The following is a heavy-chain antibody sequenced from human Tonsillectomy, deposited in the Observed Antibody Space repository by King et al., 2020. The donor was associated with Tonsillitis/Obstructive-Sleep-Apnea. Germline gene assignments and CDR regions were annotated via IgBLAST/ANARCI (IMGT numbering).Heavy chain of an antibody. Sequence: VQLVESGGGLVQPGGSLRLSGAASGFTVSSNYMTWVRQAPGKGLEWVSVIYSGGSTFYADSVKGRVTIARDNSKNTLYLEMNSLRAEDTAVYYCARRLVSGWYDYFDYWGQGSLVTVSS. CDR3: ARRLVSGWYDYFDY. CDR1: GFTVSSNY. D-gene: IGHD6-19*01. J-gene: IGHJ4*02. V-gene: IGHV3-66*01. CDR2: IYSGGST.